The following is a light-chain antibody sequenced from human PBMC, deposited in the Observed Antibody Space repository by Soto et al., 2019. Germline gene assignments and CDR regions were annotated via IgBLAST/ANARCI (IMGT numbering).Light chain of an antibody. J-gene: IGKJ1*01. CDR1: QGISSY. Sequence: IQLTQSPSSLSASVGDRVTITCRASQGISSYLAWYQQKPGKAPKLLIYAASTLQSGVPSRFSGSGSGTDFTLTISSLQPEDFATYSCQQLNRYPWTFGQGTKVEIK. CDR2: AAS. CDR3: QQLNRYPWT. V-gene: IGKV1-9*01.